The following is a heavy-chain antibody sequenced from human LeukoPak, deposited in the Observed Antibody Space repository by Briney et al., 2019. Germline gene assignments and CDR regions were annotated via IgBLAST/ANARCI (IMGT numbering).Heavy chain of an antibody. D-gene: IGHD3-22*01. CDR1: GGSISSGGYS. Sequence: RPSETLSLTCAVSGGSISSGGYSWSWIRQPPGKGLEWIGYIYHSGSTYYNPSLKSRVTISVDRSKNQFSLKLSSVTAADTAVYYCARGDSRSPLDYWGQGTLVTVSS. CDR2: IYHSGST. J-gene: IGHJ4*02. CDR3: ARGDSRSPLDY. V-gene: IGHV4-30-2*01.